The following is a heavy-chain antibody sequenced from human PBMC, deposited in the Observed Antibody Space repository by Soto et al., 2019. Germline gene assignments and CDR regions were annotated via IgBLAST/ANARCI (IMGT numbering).Heavy chain of an antibody. CDR1: GFTFSSYG. D-gene: IGHD1-1*01. J-gene: IGHJ4*02. CDR2: ISYDGSNK. CDR3: ANPRTEGFKSGQYYYHY. V-gene: IGHV3-30*18. Sequence: GGSLRLSCAASGFTFSSYGMHWVRQAPGKGLEWVAVISYDGSNKYYADSVKGRFTISRDNSKNTLYLQMNSLRAEDTAVYYCANPRTEGFKSGQYYYHYGGQGTLDSVSS.